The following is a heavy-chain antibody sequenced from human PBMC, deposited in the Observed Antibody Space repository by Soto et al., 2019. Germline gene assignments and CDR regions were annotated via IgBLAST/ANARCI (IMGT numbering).Heavy chain of an antibody. D-gene: IGHD3-3*01. Sequence: SETLSLACSVSGGAIRSYYWSWILQTPGNGLEWIGYINHSGSTNYSPSLKSRLTISVDTSKNHFSLKLSSVTAADTALSYCARTKGSFEWLLQGDALDIWAQGTLVPVSS. CDR2: INHSGST. J-gene: IGHJ3*02. V-gene: IGHV4-59*01. CDR3: ARTKGSFEWLLQGDALDI. CDR1: GGAIRSYY.